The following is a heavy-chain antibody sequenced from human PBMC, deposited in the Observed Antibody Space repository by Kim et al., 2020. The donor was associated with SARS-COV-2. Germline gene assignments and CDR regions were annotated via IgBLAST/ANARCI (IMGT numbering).Heavy chain of an antibody. CDR3: AKDHGPWQQLVGGGFDY. D-gene: IGHD6-13*01. Sequence: VKGRLTISRDNSKNTLYLQMNSLRAEDKAVYYCAKDHGPWQQLVGGGFDYWGQVTLVTVSS. J-gene: IGHJ4*02. V-gene: IGHV3-30*02.